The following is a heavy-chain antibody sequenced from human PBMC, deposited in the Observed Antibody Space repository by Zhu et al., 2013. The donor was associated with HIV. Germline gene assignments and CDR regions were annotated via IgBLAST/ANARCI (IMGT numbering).Heavy chain of an antibody. CDR1: GGTFSSYP. D-gene: IGHD2-2*01. CDR2: INPIGGAT. V-gene: IGHV1-2*02. CDR3: AREVGVVVPAAMDWFDP. Sequence: QVQLVQSGAEVKKPGSSVKVSCKASGGTFSSYPISWVRQAPGQGLEWVGWINPIGGATNSAQKFQGRVTMTRDTSISTAYMELSRLRSDDTAVYYCAREVGVVVPAAMDWFDPWGQGTLVTVSS. J-gene: IGHJ5*02.